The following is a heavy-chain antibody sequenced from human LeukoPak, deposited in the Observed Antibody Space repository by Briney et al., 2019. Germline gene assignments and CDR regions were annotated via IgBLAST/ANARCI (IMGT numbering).Heavy chain of an antibody. J-gene: IGHJ6*03. Sequence: SETLSLTCTVPGGSISSYYWNWIRQSPGKGLEWIEPIYYSGSTTYNPSFLSRVTISVDMSKNQCSLTVSSVTAEDTAVYYCARNGTYHRFWGADYHYMDGSRKGTTLTVSS. CDR2: IYYSGST. V-gene: IGHV4-59*01. CDR1: GGSISSYY. D-gene: IGHD3-3*01. CDR3: ARNGTYHRFWGADYHYMDG.